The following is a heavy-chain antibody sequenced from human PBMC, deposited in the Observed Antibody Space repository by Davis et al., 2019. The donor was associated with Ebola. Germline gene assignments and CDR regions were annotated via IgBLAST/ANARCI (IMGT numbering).Heavy chain of an antibody. CDR2: INTSGNYK. CDR1: GFTLNSYT. J-gene: IGHJ6*02. CDR3: ARWYTSHFYGLDV. D-gene: IGHD6-13*01. V-gene: IGHV3-21*01. Sequence: GESLKISCAASGFTLNSYTMMWVRQAPGKGLEWVSSINTSGNYKYYAESVKGRFTISRDDAENSLYLQMHSLTAEDTALYYCARWYTSHFYGLDVWGQGTTVTVSS.